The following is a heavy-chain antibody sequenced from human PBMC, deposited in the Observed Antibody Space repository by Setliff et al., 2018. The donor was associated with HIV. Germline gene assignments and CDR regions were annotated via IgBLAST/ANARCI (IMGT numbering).Heavy chain of an antibody. J-gene: IGHJ4*02. Sequence: SSETLSLTCNVSGDSISSGGYYWSWIRQYPGKGLEWIGNIYYSGSSFYNPSLQSRITMSVETSKNQFSLSLRSVTAADTATYYCARVIQPSSSPFDFWGQGILVTVSS. CDR2: IYYSGSS. CDR1: GDSISSGGYY. V-gene: IGHV4-31*03. D-gene: IGHD6-6*01. CDR3: ARVIQPSSSPFDF.